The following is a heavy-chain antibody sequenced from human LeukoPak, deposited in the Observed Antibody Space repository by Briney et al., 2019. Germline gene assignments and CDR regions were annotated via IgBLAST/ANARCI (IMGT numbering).Heavy chain of an antibody. Sequence: SETLSLTCTVSGGSISSDYWNWIRQPPGKGLEWIGYIYTSGSTNYNPSLKSRVTISVDTSRNQFSLKLSSVTAADTAVYYCARHSSYSGSYYDRWFDPWGQGTLVTVSS. J-gene: IGHJ5*02. CDR3: ARHSSYSGSYYDRWFDP. CDR1: GGSISSDY. V-gene: IGHV4-4*09. D-gene: IGHD1-26*01. CDR2: IYTSGST.